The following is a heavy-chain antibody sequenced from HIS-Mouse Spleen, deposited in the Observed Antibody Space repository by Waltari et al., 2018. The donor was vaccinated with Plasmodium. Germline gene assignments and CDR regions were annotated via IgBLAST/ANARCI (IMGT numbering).Heavy chain of an antibody. CDR3: AKAQGVINFDY. D-gene: IGHD3-16*01. V-gene: IGHV3-30*18. CDR2: ISDDGSNK. J-gene: IGHJ4*02. CDR1: GFPFSSYG. Sequence: QVQLVESGGGVVQPGRSLRLSCAASGFPFSSYGMHWVRKAPGKGLEVVAVISDDGSNKYYADSVKGRFTISRDNSKNTLYLQMNSLRAEDTAVYYCAKAQGVINFDYWGQGTLVTVSS.